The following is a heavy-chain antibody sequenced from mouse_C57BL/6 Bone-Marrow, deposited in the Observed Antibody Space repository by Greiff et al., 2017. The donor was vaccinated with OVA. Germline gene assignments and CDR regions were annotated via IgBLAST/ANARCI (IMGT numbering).Heavy chain of an antibody. CDR3: ARYYYGNYDWYFDV. J-gene: IGHJ1*03. Sequence: EVKVVESGGDLVKPGGSLKLSCAASGFTFSSYGMSWVRQTPDKRLGWVATISSGGSYTYYPDSVKGRFPISRDNTKNTLYLPMSSLKSEDTAMYYCARYYYGNYDWYFDVWGTGTTVTVSS. V-gene: IGHV5-6*01. CDR2: ISSGGSYT. CDR1: GFTFSSYG. D-gene: IGHD2-1*01.